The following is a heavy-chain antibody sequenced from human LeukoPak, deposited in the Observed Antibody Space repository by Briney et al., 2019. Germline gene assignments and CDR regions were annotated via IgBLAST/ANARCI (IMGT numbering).Heavy chain of an antibody. CDR2: ISNSGSTI. V-gene: IGHV3-48*03. CDR3: ARHLSYYDSSGYHDAFDI. CDR1: GFTFSSYE. J-gene: IGHJ3*02. D-gene: IGHD3-22*01. Sequence: GESLKISCAASGFTFSSYEMNWVRQAPGKGLEWVSYISNSGSTIYYADSVKGRFTISRDNAKNSLYLQMNSLRAEDTAVYYCARHLSYYDSSGYHDAFDIWGQGTMVTVSS.